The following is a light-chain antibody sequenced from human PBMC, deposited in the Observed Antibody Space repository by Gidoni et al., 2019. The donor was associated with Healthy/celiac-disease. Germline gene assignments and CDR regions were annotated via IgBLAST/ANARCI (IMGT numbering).Light chain of an antibody. CDR3: QQSYSTPLT. CDR1: QSISSY. Sequence: IQMTQSPSSLSASVGDRVTLTCPASQSISSYLNWYQQKPGKAPKLLIYAASSLQSGVPSRFSGSGSGTDFTLTISSLQPEDFATYYCQQSYSTPLTFGGGTKVEIK. V-gene: IGKV1-39*01. CDR2: AAS. J-gene: IGKJ4*01.